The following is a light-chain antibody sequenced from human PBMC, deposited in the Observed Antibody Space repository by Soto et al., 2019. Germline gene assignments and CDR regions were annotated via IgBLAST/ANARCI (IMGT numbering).Light chain of an antibody. CDR1: SSNIGSNY. CDR2: SNN. J-gene: IGLJ2*01. CDR3: AAWDDNLSVV. Sequence: QPVLTQPPSASGTPGQRVTISCSGSSSNIGSNYVYWYQQLPGTAPKLLIYSNNQRPSGVPDRFSGSKSGTSASLVISGLRSEDEADYYCAAWDDNLSVVFGGGTKVTVL. V-gene: IGLV1-47*02.